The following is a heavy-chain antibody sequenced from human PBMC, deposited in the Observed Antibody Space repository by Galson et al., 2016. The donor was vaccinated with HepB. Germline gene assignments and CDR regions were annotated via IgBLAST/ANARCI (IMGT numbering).Heavy chain of an antibody. CDR1: AYYFGRYW. V-gene: IGHV5-51*01. Sequence: QSGAEVKKPGESLKISCKDSAYYFGRYWIGWVRQMPGKGLEWMGIIYLGDSDTRYNPSFRDQVTISADKSISTAYLQWSSLKPSDTAMYYCARGGGLGRYFDYWGRGTLVTVSS. D-gene: IGHD1-14*01. CDR2: IYLGDSDT. CDR3: ARGGGLGRYFDY. J-gene: IGHJ4*02.